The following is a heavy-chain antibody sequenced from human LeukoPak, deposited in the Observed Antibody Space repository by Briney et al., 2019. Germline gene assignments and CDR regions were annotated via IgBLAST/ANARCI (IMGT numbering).Heavy chain of an antibody. Sequence: ASVKVSCKASGYTFTGYYMHWVRQAPGQGLEWMGWINPNSGGTNYAQKFQGRVTMTRDTSISTAYMELTSLRSDGTAVYYCAGGDLVRGYYYMDVWGKGTTVTVSS. J-gene: IGHJ6*03. CDR2: INPNSGGT. V-gene: IGHV1-2*02. CDR3: AGGDLVRGYYYMDV. D-gene: IGHD6-6*01. CDR1: GYTFTGYY.